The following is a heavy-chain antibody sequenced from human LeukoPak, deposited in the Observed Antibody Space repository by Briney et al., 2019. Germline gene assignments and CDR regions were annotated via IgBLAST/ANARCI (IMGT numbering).Heavy chain of an antibody. D-gene: IGHD2-2*01. CDR1: GFTFSSYS. Sequence: GGSLRLSCAASGFTFSSYSMNWVRQAPGKGLEWVSYISSSSSTIYYADSVKGRFTISRDNVKNSLYLQMNSLRAEDTAVYYCARAGEVPAAIRDAFDIWGQGTMVTVSS. V-gene: IGHV3-48*01. CDR3: ARAGEVPAAIRDAFDI. CDR2: ISSSSSTI. J-gene: IGHJ3*02.